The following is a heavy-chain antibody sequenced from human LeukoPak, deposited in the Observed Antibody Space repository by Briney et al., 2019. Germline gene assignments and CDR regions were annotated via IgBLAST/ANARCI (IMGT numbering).Heavy chain of an antibody. CDR2: ISGSGGST. Sequence: GGSLRLSCAASGFTFRSYAMSWVRQAPGKGLEWVSAISGSGGSTYYADSVKGRSTISRDKSKNTLYLQMNSLRAEDTAVYYCAKPSGSDPVDYWGQGTLVTVSS. V-gene: IGHV3-23*01. CDR1: GFTFRSYA. J-gene: IGHJ4*02. D-gene: IGHD1-26*01. CDR3: AKPSGSDPVDY.